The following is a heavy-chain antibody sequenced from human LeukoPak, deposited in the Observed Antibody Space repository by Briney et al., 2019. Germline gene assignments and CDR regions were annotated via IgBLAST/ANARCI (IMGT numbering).Heavy chain of an antibody. CDR1: GFTYSSYG. V-gene: IGHV3-33*01. Sequence: PGGSLRLSCAASGFTYSSYGMHWVPQAPGKGLEWVAVIWYDGSNKYYADSVKGRFTISRDNSRNTLYLQMNSLRAEDTAVYYCARDHFDAFDIWGQGTMVTVSS. J-gene: IGHJ3*02. CDR3: ARDHFDAFDI. CDR2: IWYDGSNK.